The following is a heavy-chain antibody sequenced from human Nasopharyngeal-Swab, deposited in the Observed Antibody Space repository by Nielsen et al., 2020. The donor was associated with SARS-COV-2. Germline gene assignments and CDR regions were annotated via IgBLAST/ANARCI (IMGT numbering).Heavy chain of an antibody. D-gene: IGHD3-10*01. V-gene: IGHV4-34*12. Sequence: WIRQPPGKGLEWIGEILPLFLPTYPPSIKSRVTISVDTSKNQFSLKLSSVTAADTAVYYCARVLIGTPAYGSGTIDYWGQGTLVTVSS. J-gene: IGHJ4*02. CDR2: ILPLFLP. CDR3: ARVLIGTPAYGSGTIDY.